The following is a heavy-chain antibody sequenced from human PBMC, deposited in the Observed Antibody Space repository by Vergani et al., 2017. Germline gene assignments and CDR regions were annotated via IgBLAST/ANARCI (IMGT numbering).Heavy chain of an antibody. CDR2: MYHSCST. Sequence: QVRLQESGPGLVKPSETLSLTCSVSGGSMSGYYWSWIRQPPGKELEWIGYMYHSCSTNYNPSLETLVTISGDTSKNQFSLKLNSVTAADTAVYYCGRVADCYGLGSRLLDLWGQGILVTVSS. V-gene: IGHV4-59*01. D-gene: IGHD3-10*01. CDR1: GGSMSGYY. J-gene: IGHJ5*02. CDR3: GRVADCYGLGSRLLDL.